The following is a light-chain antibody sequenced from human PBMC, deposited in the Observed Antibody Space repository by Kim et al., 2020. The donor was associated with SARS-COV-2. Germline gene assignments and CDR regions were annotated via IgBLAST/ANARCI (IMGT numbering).Light chain of an antibody. CDR3: SSYRRSSLGV. J-gene: IGLJ1*01. Sequence: QSALTQPASVSGSPGQSITISCTGTSSDIGNHNYVSWYQQHPDKAPKLMIYDVTNRPSGVSNRFSGSKSGNTASLTISGLQAEDEADYYCSSYRRSSLGVFGTGTKVTVL. V-gene: IGLV2-14*03. CDR2: DVT. CDR1: SSDIGNHNY.